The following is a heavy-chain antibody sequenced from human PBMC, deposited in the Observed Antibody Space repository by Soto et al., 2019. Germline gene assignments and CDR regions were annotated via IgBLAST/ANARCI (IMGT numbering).Heavy chain of an antibody. Sequence: RLEWMAWINPNSGSTEYSQKFQGRVTITRDTSASTAYMELSSLRSEDTAVYYCARDSGGYSGSFYWFDPWGQGTLVTVSS. D-gene: IGHD5-12*01. CDR2: INPNSGST. CDR3: ARDSGGYSGSFYWFDP. V-gene: IGHV1-3*01. J-gene: IGHJ5*02.